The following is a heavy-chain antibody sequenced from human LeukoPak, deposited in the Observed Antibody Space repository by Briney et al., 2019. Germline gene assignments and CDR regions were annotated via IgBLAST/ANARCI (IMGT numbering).Heavy chain of an antibody. CDR1: GFSYKTYE. D-gene: IGHD6-19*01. CDR2: ISVGGSDE. Sequence: GGSLRLSCVASGFSYKTYEMNWVRQAPGKGLEWISYISVGGSDEDYADSVKGRFSISRDNAKNSLFLQMNSLRVEDTAVYYCARDVGFNNGWPAWGQGTLVTVSS. J-gene: IGHJ5*02. CDR3: ARDVGFNNGWPA. V-gene: IGHV3-48*03.